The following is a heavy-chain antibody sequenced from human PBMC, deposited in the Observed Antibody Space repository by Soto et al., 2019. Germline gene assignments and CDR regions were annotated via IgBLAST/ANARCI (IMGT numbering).Heavy chain of an antibody. J-gene: IGHJ4*02. CDR2: INPNSGGT. CDR3: ASAAVTGTAGLDF. V-gene: IGHV1-2*02. CDR1: GYTFSGLY. D-gene: IGHD6-19*01. Sequence: ASVKVSCKASGYTFSGLYMHWVRQAPGQGLEWMGWINPNSGGTKSAEKFQGRVTMTRDTSISTAYMELSRLTPDDTAVYYCASAAVTGTAGLDFWGQGTQVTVSS.